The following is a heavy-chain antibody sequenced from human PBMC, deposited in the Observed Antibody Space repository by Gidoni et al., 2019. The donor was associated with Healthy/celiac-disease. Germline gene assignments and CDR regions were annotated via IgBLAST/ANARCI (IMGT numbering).Heavy chain of an antibody. V-gene: IGHV3-30*18. J-gene: IGHJ4*02. CDR2: ISYDGSNK. CDR3: AKPYSSGWYDY. CDR1: GFTFSSYG. D-gene: IGHD6-19*01. Sequence: QVQLVESGGGVVQPGRSLRLSCAASGFTFSSYGMHWVRQAPGKGLEWVAVISYDGSNKYYADSVKGRFTISRDNSKNTLYLQMNSLRAEDTAVYYCAKPYSSGWYDYWGQGTLVTVSS.